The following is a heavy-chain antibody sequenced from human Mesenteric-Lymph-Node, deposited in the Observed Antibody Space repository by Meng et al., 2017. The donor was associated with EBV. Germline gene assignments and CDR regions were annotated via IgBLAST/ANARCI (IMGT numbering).Heavy chain of an antibody. CDR2: IYSGGST. CDR3: APRGVGASLRGFDY. J-gene: IGHJ4*02. Sequence: GELVGFGGGLIQPGGSLRRSCAASGFTVSSNYMSWVRQAPGKGLEWVSVIYSGGSTYYADSVKGRFTISRDNVKNTVYLQMNSLGADDTAVYYCAPRGVGASLRGFDYWGQGTLVTVSS. V-gene: IGHV3-53*01. D-gene: IGHD1-26*01. CDR1: GFTVSSNY.